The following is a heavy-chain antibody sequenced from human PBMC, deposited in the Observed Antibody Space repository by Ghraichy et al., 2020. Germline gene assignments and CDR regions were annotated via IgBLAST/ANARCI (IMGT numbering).Heavy chain of an antibody. CDR2: MNPNSGNT. J-gene: IGHJ5*02. Sequence: ASVKVSCKAAGYTFTSYDINWVRQATGQGLEWMGWMNPNSGNTGYAQKFQGRVTMTRNTSISTAYMELSSLRSEDTAVYYCARGHEPHSWYNWNPVKENWFDPWGQGTLVTVSS. D-gene: IGHD1-20*01. V-gene: IGHV1-8*01. CDR1: GYTFTSYD. CDR3: ARGHEPHSWYNWNPVKENWFDP.